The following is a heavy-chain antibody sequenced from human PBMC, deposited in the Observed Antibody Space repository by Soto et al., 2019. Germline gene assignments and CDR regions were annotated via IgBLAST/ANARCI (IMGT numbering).Heavy chain of an antibody. CDR2: IKSKTDGGTT. J-gene: IGHJ4*02. V-gene: IGHV3-15*07. Sequence: SVSNAWMNWDRQAPGKGLEWVGRIKSKTDGGTTDYAAPVKGRFTISRDDSKNTLYLQMNSLKTEDTAVYYCTTDLPGIAAAGTDYWGQGTLVTVSS. D-gene: IGHD6-13*01. CDR3: TTDLPGIAAAGTDY. CDR1: SVSNAW.